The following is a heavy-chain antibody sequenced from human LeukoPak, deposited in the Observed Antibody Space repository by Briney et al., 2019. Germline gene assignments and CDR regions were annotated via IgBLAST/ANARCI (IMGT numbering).Heavy chain of an antibody. CDR2: ISVSGGIT. V-gene: IGHV3-23*01. J-gene: IGHJ6*03. CDR1: GFTFSSYA. D-gene: IGHD3-10*01. Sequence: PGGSLRLSRAASGFTFSSYAMSWVRQAPGKGLELVSSISVSGGITYYADSVKGLFTISRDNSKNKLYLQMNSPRAEDTAVYYCAKASYYYGSGSYYNEPRALLGPNYMDVWGKGTTVTVSS. CDR3: AKASYYYGSGSYYNEPRALLGPNYMDV.